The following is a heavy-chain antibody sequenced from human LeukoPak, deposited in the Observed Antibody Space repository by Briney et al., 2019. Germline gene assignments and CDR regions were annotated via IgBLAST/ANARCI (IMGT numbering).Heavy chain of an antibody. CDR3: ARVEGASSSWYIDY. CDR1: GGSISSGGYS. CDR2: IYHSGST. D-gene: IGHD6-13*01. V-gene: IGHV4-30-2*01. Sequence: SETLSLTCAVSGGSISSGGYSWSWIRQPPGKGLEWIGYIYHSGSTYYNPSLKSRVTISVDRSKNQFSLKLSSVTAADTAAYYCARVEGASSSWYIDYWGQGTLVTVSS. J-gene: IGHJ4*02.